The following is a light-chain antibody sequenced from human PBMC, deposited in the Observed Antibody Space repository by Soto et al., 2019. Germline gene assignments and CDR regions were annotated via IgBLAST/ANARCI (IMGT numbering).Light chain of an antibody. Sequence: DIQMTQSPSTLSASVGDRVTITCRASQSISSWLTGYQQKPGQAPTLLIYKASTLQSGVPSRFSGSGSGTEFTLAISSLQPDDSATYYCQQYNDNWTFGQGTKVEIK. J-gene: IGKJ1*01. CDR1: QSISSW. CDR3: QQYNDNWT. CDR2: KAS. V-gene: IGKV1-5*03.